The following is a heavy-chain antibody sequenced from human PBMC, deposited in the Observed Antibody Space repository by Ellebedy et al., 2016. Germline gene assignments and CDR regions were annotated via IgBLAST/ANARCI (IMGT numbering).Heavy chain of an antibody. CDR2: FYYRASP. Sequence: GSLRLXXSVSGDSINYYYWSWIRQTPGKGLEWLGYFYYRASPRYNPSFNNRATVSADASKNQLSLRLTSVTAADTAVYFCARVLRQRYNNAIRKSSYYYYAMDVWGQGTTVTVSS. D-gene: IGHD3-10*01. V-gene: IGHV4-59*01. CDR3: ARVLRQRYNNAIRKSSYYYYAMDV. J-gene: IGHJ6*01. CDR1: GDSINYYY.